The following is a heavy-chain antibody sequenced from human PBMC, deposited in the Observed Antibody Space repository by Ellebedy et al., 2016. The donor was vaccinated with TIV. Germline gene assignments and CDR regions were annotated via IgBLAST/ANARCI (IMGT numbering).Heavy chain of an antibody. CDR2: ISGSAVNT. CDR1: GFTFSSYG. J-gene: IGHJ5*02. D-gene: IGHD2-21*02. Sequence: GGSLRLXXAASGFTFSSYGVSWVRQAPGKGLEWVSSISGSAVNTYYADSVKGRFTISRDNSKNTLFLQLNSLRADDTALYYCAKDRDSNPFSWFDPWGQGTLVTVSS. CDR3: AKDRDSNPFSWFDP. V-gene: IGHV3-23*01.